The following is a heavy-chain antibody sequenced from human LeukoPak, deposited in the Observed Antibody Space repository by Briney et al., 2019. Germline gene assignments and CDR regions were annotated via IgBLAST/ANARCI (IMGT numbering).Heavy chain of an antibody. Sequence: SSETLSLTCAVYGGSFSGYYWSWIRQPPGKGLEWIGEINHSGSTNYNPSLKSRVTISVDTSKNQFSLKLSSVTAADTAVYYCAERDASHYDSSGYYYHFDYWGQGTLVTVSS. CDR1: GGSFSGYY. D-gene: IGHD3-22*01. CDR3: AERDASHYDSSGYYYHFDY. CDR2: INHSGST. J-gene: IGHJ4*02. V-gene: IGHV4-34*01.